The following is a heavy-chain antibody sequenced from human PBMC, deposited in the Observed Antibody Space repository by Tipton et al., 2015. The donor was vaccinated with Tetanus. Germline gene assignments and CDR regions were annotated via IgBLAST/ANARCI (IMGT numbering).Heavy chain of an antibody. Sequence: SLRLSCAASGFTFSSYGMHWVRQAPGKGLEWVAVIWYDGSNKYYADSVKGRFTISRDNSKNTLYLQMNSLRAEDTAVYYCAREEWNDSIHFDCWGQGTLVTVSS. J-gene: IGHJ4*02. CDR2: IWYDGSNK. V-gene: IGHV3-33*01. D-gene: IGHD1-1*01. CDR1: GFTFSSYG. CDR3: AREEWNDSIHFDC.